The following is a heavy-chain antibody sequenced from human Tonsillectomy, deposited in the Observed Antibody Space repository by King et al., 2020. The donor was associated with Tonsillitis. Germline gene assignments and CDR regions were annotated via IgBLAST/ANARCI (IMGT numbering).Heavy chain of an antibody. Sequence: TLKESGPTLVKPTQTLTLTCTFSGFSLTTSGVSVGWIRQPPGKALEWLALIYWDDDKRYSPSLESRLTITKDTSKNQVILTMTNMDPVDTATYYCAHRLSISSYDILTGGFDYWGQGTLVTVSS. J-gene: IGHJ4*02. D-gene: IGHD3-9*01. CDR1: GFSLTTSGVS. CDR2: IYWDDDK. V-gene: IGHV2-5*02. CDR3: AHRLSISSYDILTGGFDY.